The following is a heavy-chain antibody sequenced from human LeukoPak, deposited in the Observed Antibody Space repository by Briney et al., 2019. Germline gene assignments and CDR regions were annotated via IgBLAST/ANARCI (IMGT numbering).Heavy chain of an antibody. CDR1: GYTFTSYG. CDR2: ISAYNGNT. Sequence: ASVKVSCKASGYTFTSYGISWVRQAPGRGLEWMAWISAYNGNTDYAQNLRGRVTMTTDTSTSTAYMELRSLGSDDTAVYYCARDSVDGSGTYYNDSPDYWGQGTLVTVSS. V-gene: IGHV1-18*01. J-gene: IGHJ4*02. D-gene: IGHD3-10*01. CDR3: ARDSVDGSGTYYNDSPDY.